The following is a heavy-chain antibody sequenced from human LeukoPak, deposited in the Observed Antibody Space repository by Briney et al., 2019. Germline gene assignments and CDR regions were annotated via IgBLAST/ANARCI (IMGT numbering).Heavy chain of an antibody. CDR2: IYTSGST. Sequence: NPSQTLSLTCTVSGGSINTYYWSWLRQSAGRGLEWTGRIYTSGSTNYSPSLKSRVTMSVDTSENQFSLKLSSVTAADTAVYYCARLFYGSGSRYFDSWGQGTLVTVSS. D-gene: IGHD3-10*01. CDR3: ARLFYGSGSRYFDS. CDR1: GGSINTYY. J-gene: IGHJ4*02. V-gene: IGHV4-4*07.